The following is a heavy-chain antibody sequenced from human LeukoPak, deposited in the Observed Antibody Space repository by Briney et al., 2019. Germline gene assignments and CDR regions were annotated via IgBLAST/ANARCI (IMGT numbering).Heavy chain of an antibody. Sequence: PGGSLRLSCAASGFTFSNYGMHWVRQAPGKGLEWVAFIRYDGINKYYADSVKGRLTVSRDNSKNTLHLQMNSLRAEDTAVYYCVKVAGPVYYYSMDVWGKGTTVTISS. CDR1: GFTFSNYG. D-gene: IGHD6-19*01. J-gene: IGHJ6*03. CDR3: VKVAGPVYYYSMDV. CDR2: IRYDGINK. V-gene: IGHV3-30*02.